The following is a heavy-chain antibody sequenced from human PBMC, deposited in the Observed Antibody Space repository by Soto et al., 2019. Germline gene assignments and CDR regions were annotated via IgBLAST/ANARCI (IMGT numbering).Heavy chain of an antibody. D-gene: IGHD4-17*01. CDR3: ARTDYCDYVFYFDH. CDR1: GCSISSGGYY. V-gene: IGHV4-31*03. J-gene: IGHJ4*02. Sequence: PSETLSLTCTVSGCSISSGGYYWSWIRQHPGKGLEWIGYIYYSGSTYYNPSLKSRVTISVDTSKNQFSLKLSSVTAADTAVYYCARTDYCDYVFYFDHWGEGTLVTVSS. CDR2: IYYSGST.